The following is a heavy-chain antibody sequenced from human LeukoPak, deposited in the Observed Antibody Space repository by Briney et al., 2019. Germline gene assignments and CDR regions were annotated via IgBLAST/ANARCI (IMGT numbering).Heavy chain of an antibody. Sequence: PGGSLRLSCAASGFTFSDYYMSWIRQAPGKGLEWVSYISSSGSTIYYADSVKGRFTISRDNAKNSLYLQTNSLRAEDTAVYYCAGGLGYCSGGSCRGAFDIWGQGTMVTVSS. D-gene: IGHD2-15*01. CDR1: GFTFSDYY. CDR2: ISSSGSTI. J-gene: IGHJ3*02. CDR3: AGGLGYCSGGSCRGAFDI. V-gene: IGHV3-11*01.